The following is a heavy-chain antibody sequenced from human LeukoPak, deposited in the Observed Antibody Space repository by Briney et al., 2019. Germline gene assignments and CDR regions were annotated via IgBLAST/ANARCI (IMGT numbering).Heavy chain of an antibody. V-gene: IGHV1-18*04. Sequence: ASVKVSCKASGYTFTSYYMHWVRQAPGQGLEWLGWISAYNGNTNYAQKFQGRVTMTTDTSTSTAYMESRSLRSDDTAVYYCARDYEEYDYWGQGTLVTVSS. CDR3: ARDYEEYDY. CDR2: ISAYNGNT. J-gene: IGHJ4*02. CDR1: GYTFTSYY. D-gene: IGHD5-12*01.